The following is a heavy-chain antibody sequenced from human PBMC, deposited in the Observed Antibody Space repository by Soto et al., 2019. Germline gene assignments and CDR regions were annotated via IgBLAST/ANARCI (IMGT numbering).Heavy chain of an antibody. J-gene: IGHJ4*02. V-gene: IGHV3-33*01. D-gene: IGHD1-26*01. Sequence: QVQLVESGGGVVQPGRSLRLSCAASGFTFSNRGMHWVRQAPGKGLEWVARIYYDGSHEYYADSVKGRFAISRDSSKNTLYLQMNSLRAEDTAVYYCARGSGSGIFYQLDYWGQGTLVTVSS. CDR3: ARGSGSGIFYQLDY. CDR1: GFTFSNRG. CDR2: IYYDGSHE.